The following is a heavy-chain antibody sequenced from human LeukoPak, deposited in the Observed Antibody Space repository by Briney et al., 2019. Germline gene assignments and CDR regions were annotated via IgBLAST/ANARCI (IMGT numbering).Heavy chain of an antibody. CDR3: ARPTRDYYYYYMDV. V-gene: IGHV3-11*01. CDR1: GFTFSDYY. CDR2: ISSSGTTI. Sequence: GGSLRLSCAASGFTFSDYYMSWIRQAPGKGLEWVSYISSSGTTIDYADSVKGRFTISRDNAKNSLFLQMNSLRVEDTAVYYCARPTRDYYYYYMDVWGKGTTVTISS. J-gene: IGHJ6*03.